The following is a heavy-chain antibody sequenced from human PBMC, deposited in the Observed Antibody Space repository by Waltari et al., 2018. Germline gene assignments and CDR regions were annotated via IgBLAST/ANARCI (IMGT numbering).Heavy chain of an antibody. J-gene: IGHJ4*02. CDR1: GLSISSYG. Sequence: QAQLAESGGGVVQPGMSLRLSCTGTGLSISSYGMHWVRQAPGKGLEWVALIWFDGGQTYYADSVRGRFTISRDNSKNTLYLDMNSLKLNDTAIYYCAKDAFGNTYVDHWGQGTLVTVAS. D-gene: IGHD3-10*01. CDR2: IWFDGGQT. CDR3: AKDAFGNTYVDH. V-gene: IGHV3-33*06.